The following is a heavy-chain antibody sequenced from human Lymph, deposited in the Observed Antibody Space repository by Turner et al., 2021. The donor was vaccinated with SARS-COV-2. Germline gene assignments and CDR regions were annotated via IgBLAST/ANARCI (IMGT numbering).Heavy chain of an antibody. Sequence: QVQLQESCPGLVKPSDTLSLTCTVPGGSISRYYWSLIRQPPGKGLEWIGYISNSGSTNYNPSLKSRVTISLDTSKNQFSLKLSSVTAADTAVYYCARNGNELGIQLWGQGTLVTVSS. CDR1: GGSISRYY. CDR2: ISNSGST. V-gene: IGHV4-59*08. D-gene: IGHD5-18*01. J-gene: IGHJ4*02. CDR3: ARNGNELGIQL.